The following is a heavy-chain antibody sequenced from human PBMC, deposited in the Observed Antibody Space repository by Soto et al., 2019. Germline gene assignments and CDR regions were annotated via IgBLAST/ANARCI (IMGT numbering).Heavy chain of an antibody. Sequence: ASVKVSCKASGYTFTSYGISWVQQAPGQGLEWMGWISAYNGNTNYAQKLQGRVTMTTDTSTSTAYMELRSLRSDDTAVYYCARAYITIFGVVISPNSGYYYGMDVWGQGTTVTVSS. CDR3: ARAYITIFGVVISPNSGYYYGMDV. CDR2: ISAYNGNT. CDR1: GYTFTSYG. V-gene: IGHV1-18*04. J-gene: IGHJ6*02. D-gene: IGHD3-3*01.